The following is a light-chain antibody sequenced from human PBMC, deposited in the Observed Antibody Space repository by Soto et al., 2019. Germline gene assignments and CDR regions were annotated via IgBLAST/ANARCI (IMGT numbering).Light chain of an antibody. CDR3: QQLNSDPRT. V-gene: IGKV1-9*01. J-gene: IGKJ1*01. Sequence: DIQLNQSPSFLSASVGDRATIXXRASQGISSYVDGYQQKPGTAPQLXSDAASTLQRLGPSMFSGSGSGTEFTLTSSSLQPEDFATYSCQQLNSDPRTCGQGTKVEIK. CDR2: AAS. CDR1: QGISSY.